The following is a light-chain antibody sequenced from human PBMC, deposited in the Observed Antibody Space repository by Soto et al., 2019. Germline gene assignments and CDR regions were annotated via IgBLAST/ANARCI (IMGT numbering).Light chain of an antibody. V-gene: IGKV1-9*01. CDR1: QGIRSY. CDR2: GAS. CDR3: QQLNSYPCT. J-gene: IGKJ2*02. Sequence: IQLTQSPSSLSASVGDRVTITCRASQGIRSYLAWYQQKPGRAPKLLVYGASTLQTGVPSRFSGSGSGTDFTLTIRRLQPEDFATYYCQQLNSYPCTFGQGTKLEIK.